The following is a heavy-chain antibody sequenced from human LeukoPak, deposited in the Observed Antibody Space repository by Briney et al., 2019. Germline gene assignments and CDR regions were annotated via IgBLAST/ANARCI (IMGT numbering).Heavy chain of an antibody. CDR2: IYHSGST. Sequence: SETLSLTCTVSGGSISSGGYYWSWIRQPPGKGLEWIGYIYHSGSTYYNPPLKSRVTISVDRSKNQFSLKLSSVTAADTAVYYCARDRGYGDDYGMDVWGQGTTVTVSS. D-gene: IGHD4-17*01. CDR3: ARDRGYGDDYGMDV. V-gene: IGHV4-30-2*01. CDR1: GGSISSGGYY. J-gene: IGHJ6*02.